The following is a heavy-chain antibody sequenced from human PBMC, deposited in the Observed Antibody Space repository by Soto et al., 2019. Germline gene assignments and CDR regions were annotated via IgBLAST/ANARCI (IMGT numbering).Heavy chain of an antibody. CDR3: ASYRFYRYYFDY. D-gene: IGHD4-4*01. Sequence: PSETLSLTCTVSGDSVSSGSYYWSWIRQPPGKGLEWIGHIYSTGTTNYNTSLQSRVTISLDASKNQISLRLSSVTAADTAMYYCASYRFYRYYFDYWGQGTLVPVSS. CDR1: GDSVSSGSYY. V-gene: IGHV4-61*01. J-gene: IGHJ4*02. CDR2: IYSTGTT.